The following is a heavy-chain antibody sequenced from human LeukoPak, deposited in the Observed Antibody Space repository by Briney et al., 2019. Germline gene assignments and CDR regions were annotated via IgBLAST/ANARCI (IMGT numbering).Heavy chain of an antibody. CDR2: ISSNGGST. D-gene: IGHD5-24*01. J-gene: IGHJ3*01. CDR1: GFTFSSYA. CDR3: VRVSVEMATIL. V-gene: IGHV3-64D*06. Sequence: PGGSLRLSCSASGFTFSSYAMHWVRQAPGKGLEYVSAISSNGGSTYYADSVKGRFTISRDNSKNTLYLQMSSLRAEDTAVYYCVRVSVEMATILWGQGTMVTVSS.